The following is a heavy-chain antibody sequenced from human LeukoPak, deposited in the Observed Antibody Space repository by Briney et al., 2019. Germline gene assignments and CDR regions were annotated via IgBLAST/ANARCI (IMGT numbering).Heavy chain of an antibody. D-gene: IGHD3-16*01. CDR2: INHSGST. Sequence: PSETLSLTCAVYGGSFSGYYWSWIRQPPGKGLEWIGEINHSGSTNYNPSLKSRVTISVDTSKNQFSLKLSSVTAADTAVYYCARAGRMITFGGVITPADHWGQGTLVTVSS. CDR3: ARAGRMITFGGVITPADH. V-gene: IGHV4-34*01. J-gene: IGHJ5*02. CDR1: GGSFSGYY.